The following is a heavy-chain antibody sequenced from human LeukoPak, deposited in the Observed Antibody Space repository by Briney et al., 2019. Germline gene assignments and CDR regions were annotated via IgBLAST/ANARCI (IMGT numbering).Heavy chain of an antibody. CDR1: GFNFASNW. D-gene: IGHD3-22*01. J-gene: IGHJ4*02. CDR2: INSGGSGT. V-gene: IGHV3-74*01. CDR3: ARDRRSSGYYYY. Sequence: GSLRLSCAASGFNFASNWMHWVRQTPGKGLMWVSRINSGGSGTSYADSVEGRFTISRDNAKNTLYLQMNSLRVEDTAVYYCARDRRSSGYYYYWGQGTLVTVSS.